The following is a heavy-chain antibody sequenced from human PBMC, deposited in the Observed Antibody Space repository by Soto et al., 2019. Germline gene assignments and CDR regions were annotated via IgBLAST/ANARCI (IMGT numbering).Heavy chain of an antibody. CDR2: INHSGSA. J-gene: IGHJ5*02. CDR3: ARGPLRAWFDP. Sequence: PSETLSLTCAVYGGSFSGYYWSWIRQPPGKGLEWIGEINHSGSANYNPSLKSRVTISLDTSKSQFSLKLTSVTAADTAVFYCARGPLRAWFDPWGQGTLVTVSS. CDR1: GGSFSGYY. V-gene: IGHV4-34*01. D-gene: IGHD4-17*01.